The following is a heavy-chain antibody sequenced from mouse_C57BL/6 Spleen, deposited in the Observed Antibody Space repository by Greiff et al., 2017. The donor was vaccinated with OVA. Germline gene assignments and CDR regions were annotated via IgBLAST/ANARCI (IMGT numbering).Heavy chain of an antibody. CDR1: GYTFTDYN. CDR3: AREDYGYDEAYAMDY. Sequence: DVKLQESGPELVKPGASVKMSCKASGYTFTDYNMHWVKQSHGKSLEWIGYINPNNGGTSYNQKFKGKATLTVNKSSSTAYMELRSLTSEDSAVYYCAREDYGYDEAYAMDYWGQGTSVTVSS. J-gene: IGHJ4*01. CDR2: INPNNGGT. D-gene: IGHD2-2*01. V-gene: IGHV1-22*01.